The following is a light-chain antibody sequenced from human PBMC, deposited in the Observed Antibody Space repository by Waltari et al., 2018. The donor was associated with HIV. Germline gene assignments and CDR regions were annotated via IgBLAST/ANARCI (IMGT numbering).Light chain of an antibody. CDR1: SSDVGSYNL. CDR2: EVS. J-gene: IGLJ3*02. CDR3: CSYAGSSTFRV. V-gene: IGLV2-23*02. Sequence: ASVSGSPGQSITISCTGTSSDVGSYNLVSWYQQHPGKAPKLMIYEVSKRPSGVSNRFSGSKSGNTASLTISGLQAEDEADYYCCSYAGSSTFRVFGGGTKLTVL.